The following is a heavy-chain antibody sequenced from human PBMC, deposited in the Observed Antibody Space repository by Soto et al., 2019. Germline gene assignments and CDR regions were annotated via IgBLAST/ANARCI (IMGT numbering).Heavy chain of an antibody. CDR3: ARAGRGYYVSSGYFSLEY. D-gene: IGHD3-22*01. Sequence: QVLLVQSGAQVKKPGSSVKVSCKASGGTFNNYAITRVRQAPGQGLEWMGGIIPPFGAANYAQNFQGRVTITAEESTTTAYLELSSLRSENTAIYYCARAGRGYYVSSGYFSLEYWGQGALVTVSS. CDR1: GGTFNNYA. CDR2: IIPPFGAA. J-gene: IGHJ4*02. V-gene: IGHV1-69*01.